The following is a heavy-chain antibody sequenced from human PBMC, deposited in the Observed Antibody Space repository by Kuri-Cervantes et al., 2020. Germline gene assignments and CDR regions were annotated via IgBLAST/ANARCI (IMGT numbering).Heavy chain of an antibody. CDR3: ARSHHDFWRFDP. CDR2: INAGNGNT. D-gene: IGHD3-3*01. J-gene: IGHJ5*02. CDR1: GYTFTSYA. V-gene: IGHV1-3*01. Sequence: ASVKVSCKASGYTFTSYAMHWVRQAPGQRLEWMGWINAGNGNTKYSQKFQGRVSITRDTSASTAYMELSSLRSDDTAVYYCARSHHDFWRFDPWGQGTLVTVSS.